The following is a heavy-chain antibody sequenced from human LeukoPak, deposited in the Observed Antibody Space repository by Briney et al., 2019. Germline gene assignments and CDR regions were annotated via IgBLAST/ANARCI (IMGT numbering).Heavy chain of an antibody. D-gene: IGHD3-3*01. Sequence: GESLKISCNGSGYSFTNYWIGWVRQMPGKGLEWMGIIYPGDSDTRYSPSFQGQVTISADKSINTAYLQWSSLKASDTAMYYCARSPALEGYPNWFFHCGRGSLVIV. J-gene: IGHJ5*02. CDR2: IYPGDSDT. CDR3: ARSPALEGYPNWFFH. V-gene: IGHV5-51*01. CDR1: GYSFTNYW.